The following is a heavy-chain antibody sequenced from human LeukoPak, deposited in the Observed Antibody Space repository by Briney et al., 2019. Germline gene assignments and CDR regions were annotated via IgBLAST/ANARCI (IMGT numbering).Heavy chain of an antibody. J-gene: IGHJ4*02. CDR3: ARASVKTAMVGSSSGHY. Sequence: ASVKVSCKASGYSFSSYGITWVRQAPGQGLEWMGWISVYNVKTHYAQKLQGRVTMATDTSTSTAYMELRSLRSDDTAVYYCARASVKTAMVGSSSGHYWGQGPLSTVSS. V-gene: IGHV1-18*01. CDR2: ISVYNVKT. D-gene: IGHD5-18*01. CDR1: GYSFSSYG.